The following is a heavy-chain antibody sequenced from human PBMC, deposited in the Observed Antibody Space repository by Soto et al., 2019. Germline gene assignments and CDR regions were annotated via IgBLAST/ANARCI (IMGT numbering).Heavy chain of an antibody. J-gene: IGHJ3*02. CDR3: AREPRYCRGGSCSITGDAYDI. CDR2: ISNRGDT. V-gene: IGHV3-66*01. CDR1: EFIGRDPD. D-gene: IGHD2-15*01. Sequence: GGPMRHPYTAVEFIGRDPDGNWIRKAPGKGLEWVSVISNRGDTHYADSVRGRFSLSRDISDNTLHLQMNNLRVEDTAVYYCAREPRYCRGGSCSITGDAYDIWGQGTMVTVSS.